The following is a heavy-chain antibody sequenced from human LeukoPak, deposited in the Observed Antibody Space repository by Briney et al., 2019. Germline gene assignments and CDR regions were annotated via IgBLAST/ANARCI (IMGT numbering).Heavy chain of an antibody. CDR2: ISTIGTYT. CDR1: EFTFSYYI. V-gene: IGHV3-21*06. J-gene: IGHJ6*03. CDR3: AREDQYSYYMDV. Sequence: GGSLRLSCAASEFTFSYYIMNWVRQAPGKGLEWVSFISTIGTYTYYADSVKGRFTISRDNTQNSLYLQMNSLRVEDTAVYFCAREDQYSYYMDVWGKGTTVTVSS. D-gene: IGHD2-2*01.